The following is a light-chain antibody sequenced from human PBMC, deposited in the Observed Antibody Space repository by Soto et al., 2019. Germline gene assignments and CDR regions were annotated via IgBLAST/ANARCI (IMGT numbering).Light chain of an antibody. V-gene: IGLV2-14*01. CDR2: MVS. CDR3: SSYTSSSTYV. J-gene: IGLJ1*01. Sequence: QSVLTQPASVSGSPGQSITISCTGTSSDVGNYNYVSWYQQYPGRVPKLLIYMVSNRPSGVSNRFSGSKSGNTASLTISGLQAEDEADYYCSSYTSSSTYVFGTGTKVTVL. CDR1: SSDVGNYNY.